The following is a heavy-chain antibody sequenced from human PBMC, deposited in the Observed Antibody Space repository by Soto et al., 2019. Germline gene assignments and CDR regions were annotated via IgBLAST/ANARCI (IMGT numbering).Heavy chain of an antibody. V-gene: IGHV3-23*01. J-gene: IGHJ3*01. CDR2: ISGSSDRT. D-gene: IGHD5-12*01. Sequence: EVQVFESGGDFVQPGGSLRLSCAASGFTIRNYAMSWVRQAPGKALEWVSGISGSSDRTYYADSVKGRFTISKDTSSNTLYLQMNSRRVEDTAVYHCEGSWTWGQGTMVTVSS. CDR1: GFTIRNYA. CDR3: EGSWT.